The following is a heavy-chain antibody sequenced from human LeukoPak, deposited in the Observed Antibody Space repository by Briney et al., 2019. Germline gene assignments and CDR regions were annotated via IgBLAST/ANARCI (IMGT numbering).Heavy chain of an antibody. CDR2: IYYSGST. V-gene: IGHV4-39*02. D-gene: IGHD5-24*01. CDR1: GSSISSSSYY. Sequence: SETLSLTCTVSGSSISSSSYYWGWIRQPPGKGLEWIGSIYYSGSTYYNPSLKSRVTISVDTSKNQFSLKLSSVTAADTAVYYCARDGPIKWGQGTLVTVSS. CDR3: ARDGPIK. J-gene: IGHJ4*02.